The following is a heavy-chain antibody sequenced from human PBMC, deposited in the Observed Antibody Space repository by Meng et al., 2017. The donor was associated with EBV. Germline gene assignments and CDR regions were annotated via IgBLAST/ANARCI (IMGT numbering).Heavy chain of an antibody. CDR1: GGPFRYYA. Sequence: QVQVGAAAAGVKKPGWSVKVSCKTSGGPFRYYAISWVRQAPGQGLEWLGGFLPRLGAPNYAQKFHGRVKITADESTSTHYMDLSSLRSEDTAIYYCASESGRGYTPDYWGQGTLVTVSS. V-gene: IGHV1-69*01. J-gene: IGHJ4*02. CDR3: ASESGRGYTPDY. CDR2: FLPRLGAP. D-gene: IGHD3-10*01.